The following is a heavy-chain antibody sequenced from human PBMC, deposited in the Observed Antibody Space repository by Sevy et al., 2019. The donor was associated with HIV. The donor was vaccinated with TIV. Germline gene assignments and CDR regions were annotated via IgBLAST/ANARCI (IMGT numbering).Heavy chain of an antibody. CDR2: IKSKTDGETT. CDR1: GFTFRDAW. D-gene: IGHD2-8*01. V-gene: IGHV3-15*01. CDR3: INNRGFCTNGVCGAYFDY. J-gene: IGHJ4*02. Sequence: GGSLRLSCAASGFTFRDAWMTWVRQAPGKGLEWVGRIKSKTDGETTDYATPVKGRFTISRDDSKNTLYLQMNSLKTEDTALYYCINNRGFCTNGVCGAYFDYWGQGTLVTVSS.